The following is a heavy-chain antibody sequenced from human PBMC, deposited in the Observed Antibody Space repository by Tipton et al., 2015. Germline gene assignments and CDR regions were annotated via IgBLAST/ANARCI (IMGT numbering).Heavy chain of an antibody. CDR2: IYHSGST. V-gene: IGHV4-59*01. CDR1: GGSISSYH. J-gene: IGHJ4*02. CDR3: ARAFWSGIYRGYFDF. D-gene: IGHD3-3*01. Sequence: TLSLTCTVSGGSISSYHWSWIRQTPGKGLEWIAYIYHSGSTNYNPSLKSRVTISLDTSKNQFSLNLSSVTAADTAVYYCARAFWSGIYRGYFDFWGQGTLVTVSS.